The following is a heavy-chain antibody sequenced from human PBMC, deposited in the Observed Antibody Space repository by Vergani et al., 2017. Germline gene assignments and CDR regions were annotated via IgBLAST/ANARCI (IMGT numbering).Heavy chain of an antibody. CDR1: GYTFTSYY. J-gene: IGHJ4*02. CDR2: INPSGGST. CDR3: ARGRGGGDYLGLLYYFDY. V-gene: IGHV1-46*01. Sequence: QVQLVQSGAEVKKPGASVKVSCKASGYTFTSYYMHWVRQAPGQGLEWMGIINPSGGSTSYAQKFQGRVTMTRDTSTGTVYMGLSSLRSEDTAVYYCARGRGGGDYLGLLYYFDYWGQGTLVTVSS. D-gene: IGHD1-26*01.